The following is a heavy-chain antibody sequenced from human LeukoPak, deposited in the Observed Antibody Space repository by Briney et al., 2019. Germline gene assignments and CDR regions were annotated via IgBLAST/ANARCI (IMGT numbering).Heavy chain of an antibody. CDR2: IDPSDSDI. D-gene: IGHD7-27*01. J-gene: IGHJ4*02. Sequence: GESLKISCKASGYGFTSYWIGWVRQMPGKGLEWMGIIDPSDSDIRYTPSFQGQVTISADKSLSTAYLQWNSLKAPDTAIYYCARQTAMGRSGDYWGQGTLVTVSS. V-gene: IGHV5-51*01. CDR1: GYGFTSYW. CDR3: ARQTAMGRSGDY.